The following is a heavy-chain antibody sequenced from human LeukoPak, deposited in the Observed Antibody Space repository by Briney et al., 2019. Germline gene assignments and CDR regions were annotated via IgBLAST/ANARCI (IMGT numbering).Heavy chain of an antibody. CDR1: GYTFTSYG. J-gene: IGHJ6*04. D-gene: IGHD4/OR15-4a*01. Sequence: EASVKVSFKASGYTFTSYGISWVRQAPGQGLEWMGWISAYNGNTNYAQNLQGRVTMTTDTSTSTAYMELRSLRSDDTAVYYCARDFIGANYYYAMDVWGKGTTVTVSS. V-gene: IGHV1-18*04. CDR3: ARDFIGANYYYAMDV. CDR2: ISAYNGNT.